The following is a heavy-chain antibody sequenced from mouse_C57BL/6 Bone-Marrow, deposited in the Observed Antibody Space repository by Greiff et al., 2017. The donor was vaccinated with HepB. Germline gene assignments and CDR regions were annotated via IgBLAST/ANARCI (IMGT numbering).Heavy chain of an antibody. CDR3: ARSYYYGSSYVPYAMDY. CDR1: GYSFTGYY. V-gene: IGHV1-42*01. CDR2: INPSTGGT. D-gene: IGHD1-1*01. Sequence: EVQLQQSGPELVKPGASVKISCKASGYSFTGYYMNWVKQSPEKSLEWIGEINPSTGGTTYNQKFKAKATLTVDKSSSTAYMQLKSLTSEDSAVYYCARSYYYGSSYVPYAMDYWGQGTSVTVSS. J-gene: IGHJ4*01.